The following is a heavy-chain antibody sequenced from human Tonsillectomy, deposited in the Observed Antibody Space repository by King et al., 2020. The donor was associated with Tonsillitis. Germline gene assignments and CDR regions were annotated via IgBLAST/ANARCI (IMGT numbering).Heavy chain of an antibody. CDR1: GYTFIDYY. CDR2: INPNNGGT. V-gene: IGHV1-2*02. CDR3: ARVVPFYSCNFNDY. J-gene: IGHJ4*02. D-gene: IGHD2/OR15-2a*01. Sequence: QVQLVESGAEVKKPGASVKFSCKASGYTFIDYYMHWFRQAPGQGLEWMGWINPNNGGTNYAQKFQGRVTMTRDTSISTTYMELSSLRSDDTAVYYCARVVPFYSCNFNDYWGQGALVTVSS.